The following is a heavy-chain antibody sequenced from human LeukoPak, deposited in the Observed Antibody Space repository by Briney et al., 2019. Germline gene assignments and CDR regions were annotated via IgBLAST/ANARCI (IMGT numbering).Heavy chain of an antibody. CDR1: GGTFSSYA. J-gene: IGHJ4*02. CDR3: ASCGGSYSSYYFDY. Sequence: SVRVSCKASGGTFSSYAISWVRQAPGQGLEWMGGIIPIFGTANYAQKFQGRVTITADESTSTAYMELSSLRSEDTAVYYCASCGGSYSSYYFDYWGQGTLVTVSS. V-gene: IGHV1-69*01. D-gene: IGHD1-26*01. CDR2: IIPIFGTA.